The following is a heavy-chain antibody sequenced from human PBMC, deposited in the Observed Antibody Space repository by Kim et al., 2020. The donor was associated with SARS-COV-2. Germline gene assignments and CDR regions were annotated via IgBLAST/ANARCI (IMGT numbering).Heavy chain of an antibody. J-gene: IGHJ6*02. CDR3: ARDTAISGYYSSQQYYYYYGMDV. CDR1: GFTFSSYW. V-gene: IGHV3-7*03. CDR2: ITQDGSEK. Sequence: GGSLRLSCAASGFTFSSYWMSWVRQAPGKGLEWVANITQDGSEKYYVDSVKGRFTISRDNAKNSLYLQMNSLRAEDTAVYYCARDTAISGYYSSQQYYYYYGMDVWGQGTTVTVSS. D-gene: IGHD5-12*01.